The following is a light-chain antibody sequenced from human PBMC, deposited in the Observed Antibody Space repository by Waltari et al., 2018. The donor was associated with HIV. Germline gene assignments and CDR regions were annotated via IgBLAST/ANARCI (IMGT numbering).Light chain of an antibody. J-gene: IGLJ2*01. CDR1: SSDIGAYNY. CDR2: EVN. Sequence: QSALTQPPSASGSPGQSVTISCTGTSSDIGAYNYVSWYQQHPGKAPKLMIYEVNKRPSGVPDRFSGAKSGNVASLTVSGLQDDDEADFYCSSCAGSDNRVVFGGGTKLTVL. CDR3: SSCAGSDNRVV. V-gene: IGLV2-8*01.